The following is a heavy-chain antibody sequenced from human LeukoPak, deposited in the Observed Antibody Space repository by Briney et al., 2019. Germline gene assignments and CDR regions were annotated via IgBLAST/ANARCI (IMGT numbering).Heavy chain of an antibody. CDR3: ARQPRICSSTSCYVGWFDP. J-gene: IGHJ5*02. Sequence: PSETLPLTCTVSGGSISSYYWSWIRQPPGKGLEWMGYIYYSGSTNYNPSLKSQVTISVDTTKNQFSLKLSSVTAADTDGYYCARQPRICSSTSCYVGWFDPWGQGTLVTASS. CDR1: GGSISSYY. V-gene: IGHV4-59*08. CDR2: IYYSGST. D-gene: IGHD2-2*01.